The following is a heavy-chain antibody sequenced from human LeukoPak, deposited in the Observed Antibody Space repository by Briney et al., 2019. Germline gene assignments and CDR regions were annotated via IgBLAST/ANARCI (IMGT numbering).Heavy chain of an antibody. D-gene: IGHD3-22*01. CDR2: ITGNALNT. CDR1: GFTFSNYA. V-gene: IGHV3-23*01. J-gene: IGHJ4*02. CDR3: AKLQDFYDNSGYSYFDN. Sequence: GGSLRLSCAASGFTFSNYAMSWVRQAPGKGLEWVSSITGNALNTYQADFIKGRFTISRDDSKNTLHLHLSSLRVEDTAVYYCAKLQDFYDNSGYSYFDNWGQGTLVTVSS.